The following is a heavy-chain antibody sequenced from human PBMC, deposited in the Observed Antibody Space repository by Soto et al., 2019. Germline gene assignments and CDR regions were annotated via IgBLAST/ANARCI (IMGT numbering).Heavy chain of an antibody. D-gene: IGHD2-2*01. V-gene: IGHV4-4*02. CDR1: GGSISSSNR. Sequence: SETLSLTCAVSGGSISSSNRWSGGRQPPGGGVEGIVEIYHSGSTNYNPSLKSRFTISVDKSKNQFPLKLSYVTAADTAVYYCAKIVKLGYCSSTSCFEYNWFDLWGQGTLVTVSS. J-gene: IGHJ5*02. CDR2: IYHSGST. CDR3: AKIVKLGYCSSTSCFEYNWFDL.